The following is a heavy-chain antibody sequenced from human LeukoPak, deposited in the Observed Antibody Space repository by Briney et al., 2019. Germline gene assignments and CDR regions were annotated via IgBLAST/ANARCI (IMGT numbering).Heavy chain of an antibody. CDR3: ARDESISILWW. D-gene: IGHD2-21*01. CDR2: INPSGGST. Sequence: ASVTVSCKASGYTFTNYYMHWVRQAPGQGREWMGIINPSGGSTNYAQKFQGRVTMTRDTSTSTVYMELSSLRSEDTAVYYCARDESISILWWWGQGTLVTVSS. CDR1: GYTFTNYY. J-gene: IGHJ1*01. V-gene: IGHV1-46*01.